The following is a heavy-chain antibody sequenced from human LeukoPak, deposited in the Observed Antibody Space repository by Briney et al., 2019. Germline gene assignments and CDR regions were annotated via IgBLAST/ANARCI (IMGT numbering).Heavy chain of an antibody. D-gene: IGHD2-2*01. V-gene: IGHV3-11*04. CDR2: ISSSGSTI. CDR1: GFTFSDYY. J-gene: IGHJ4*02. CDR3: ARVFDIVVVPAANDY. Sequence: PGGSLRLSCAASGFTFSDYYMSWIRQAPGKGLEWVSYISSSGSTIYYADSVKGRFTNSRDNAKNSLYLQMNSLRAEDTAVYYCARVFDIVVVPAANDYWGQGTLVTVSS.